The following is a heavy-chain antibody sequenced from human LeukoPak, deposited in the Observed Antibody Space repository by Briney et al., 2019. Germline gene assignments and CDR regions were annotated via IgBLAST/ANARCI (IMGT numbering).Heavy chain of an antibody. V-gene: IGHV1-2*02. CDR1: GYTFTGYY. CDR2: INPNSGGT. Sequence: ASVKVSCKASGYTFTGYYMHWVRQAPGQGLGWMGWINPNSGGTNYAQTFQGRVTMTSDTSISTAYMELSRLRSDDTAVYYCASGREYCSGGSCYSSDDAFDIWGQGTMVTVS. J-gene: IGHJ3*02. D-gene: IGHD2-15*01. CDR3: ASGREYCSGGSCYSSDDAFDI.